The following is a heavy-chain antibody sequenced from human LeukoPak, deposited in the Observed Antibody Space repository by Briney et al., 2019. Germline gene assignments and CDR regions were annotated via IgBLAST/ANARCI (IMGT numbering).Heavy chain of an antibody. CDR3: AKKVLGYCSNGDCYYDY. CDR1: GFTFSSYA. J-gene: IGHJ4*02. Sequence: PGGSLRLSCAASGFTFSSYAMSWVRQAPGKGLEWVSGISISGDSTYYADSVKGRFTISRDNSKNTLYLQMNSLRAEDTAVYYCAKKVLGYCSNGDCYYDYWGQGTLVTVSS. D-gene: IGHD2-8*01. V-gene: IGHV3-23*01. CDR2: ISISGDST.